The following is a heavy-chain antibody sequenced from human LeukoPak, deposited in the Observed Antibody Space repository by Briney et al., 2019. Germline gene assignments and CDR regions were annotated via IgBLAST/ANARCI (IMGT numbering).Heavy chain of an antibody. J-gene: IGHJ3*02. CDR3: ARVGTAMVTAGAFDI. Sequence: GGSLRLSCAASGFTFSTYEMNWVRQVPGKGLEWVSYISSSGSDIDYADSVKGRFTISRDNSKNTLYLQMNSLRAEDTAVYYCARVGTAMVTAGAFDIWGQGTMVTVSS. V-gene: IGHV3-48*03. CDR2: ISSSGSDI. D-gene: IGHD5-18*01. CDR1: GFTFSTYE.